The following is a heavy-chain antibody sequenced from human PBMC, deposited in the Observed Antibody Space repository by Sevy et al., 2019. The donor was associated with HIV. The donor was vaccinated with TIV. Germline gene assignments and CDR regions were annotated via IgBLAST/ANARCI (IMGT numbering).Heavy chain of an antibody. J-gene: IGHJ1*01. Sequence: ASAKVSCRASGYTFTSNGIAWVRQAPGQGLEWMGWINTNNGNANYAQKYQGRVTMTTDTSTSTGYMELRSLRSDDTAMYYCASDRGYCSGGSCYIQQWGQGTLVTVSS. V-gene: IGHV1-18*01. D-gene: IGHD2-15*01. CDR2: INTNNGNA. CDR1: GYTFTSNG. CDR3: ASDRGYCSGGSCYIQQ.